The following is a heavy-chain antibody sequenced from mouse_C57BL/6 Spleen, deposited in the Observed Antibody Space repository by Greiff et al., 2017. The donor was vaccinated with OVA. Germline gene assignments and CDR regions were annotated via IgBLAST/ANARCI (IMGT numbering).Heavy chain of an antibody. CDR3: TTINWDGSLFDY. Sequence: EVKLQESGAELVRPGASVKLSCTASGFNIKDDYMHWVKQRPEQGLEWIGWFDPENGDTEYASKFQGKATITADTYSNTAYLQLSSLTSEDTAVYYCTTINWDGSLFDYWGQGTTLTVSS. J-gene: IGHJ2*01. CDR1: GFNIKDDY. V-gene: IGHV14-4*01. D-gene: IGHD4-1*02. CDR2: FDPENGDT.